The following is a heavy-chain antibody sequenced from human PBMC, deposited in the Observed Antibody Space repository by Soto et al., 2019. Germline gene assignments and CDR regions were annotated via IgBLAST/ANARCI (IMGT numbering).Heavy chain of an antibody. D-gene: IGHD6-19*01. V-gene: IGHV3-21*01. CDR3: ARALEPRGWLVDGMDV. Sequence: GGSLRLSCAASGFTFSSYSMNWVRQAPGKGLEWVSSISSSSSYIYYADSVKGRFTISRDNVKNSLYLQMNSLRAEDTAVYYCARALEPRGWLVDGMDVWGQGTTVTVSS. CDR2: ISSSSSYI. J-gene: IGHJ6*02. CDR1: GFTFSSYS.